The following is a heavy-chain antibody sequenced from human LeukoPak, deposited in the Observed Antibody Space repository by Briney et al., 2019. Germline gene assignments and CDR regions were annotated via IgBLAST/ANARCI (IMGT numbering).Heavy chain of an antibody. CDR3: ARDIAYNYDSSGYSYVY. Sequence: GGSLRLSCAASGFSVSSNFMSWVRQAPGKGLEWVSIIYSGGSTHYADSVKGRFTISRDNSENTLYLQMSSLRAEDTAVYYCARDIAYNYDSSGYSYVYWGQGTLVTVSS. D-gene: IGHD3-22*01. CDR1: GFSVSSNF. CDR2: IYSGGST. V-gene: IGHV3-53*01. J-gene: IGHJ4*02.